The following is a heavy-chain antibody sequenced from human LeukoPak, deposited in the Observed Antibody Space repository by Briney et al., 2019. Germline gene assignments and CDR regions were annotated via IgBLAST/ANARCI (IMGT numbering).Heavy chain of an antibody. CDR2: IYYSGST. D-gene: IGHD2-15*01. J-gene: IGHJ4*02. Sequence: SETLSLTCTVSGGSISSGGYYWSWIRQHPGKGLEWIGYIYYSGSTYYNPSLKSRVTISVDTSKNQFSLKLSSVTAADTAVYYCARVQCSGGSCTDYWGQGTLVTVSS. V-gene: IGHV4-31*03. CDR1: GGSISSGGYY. CDR3: ARVQCSGGSCTDY.